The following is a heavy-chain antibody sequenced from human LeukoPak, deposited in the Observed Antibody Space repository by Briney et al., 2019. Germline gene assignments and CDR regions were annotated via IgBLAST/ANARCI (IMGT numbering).Heavy chain of an antibody. Sequence: ASVKVSCKTSGYTFISHDINWVRQATGQGLEWMGWMDPNSGNTGYAQRFQGRVTLTMSTSLSEAYMELTSLKFEDTAVYYCARVQGSDTSGAFDDWGQGTLVTVSS. CDR3: ARVQGSDTSGAFDD. CDR1: GYTFISHD. J-gene: IGHJ4*01. V-gene: IGHV1-8*01. CDR2: MDPNSGNT. D-gene: IGHD1-26*01.